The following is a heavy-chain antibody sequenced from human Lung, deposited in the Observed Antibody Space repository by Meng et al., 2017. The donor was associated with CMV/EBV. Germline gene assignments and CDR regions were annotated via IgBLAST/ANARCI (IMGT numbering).Heavy chain of an antibody. D-gene: IGHD6-6*01. V-gene: IGHV4-34*01. CDR2: IRHSGNTT. CDR3: ARQYSSAYYSDY. Sequence: YGGSLSGYYGSRIRQTPGKGLGWIGEIRHSGNTTNYNPSLKSRVTISIDTSKKQFSLKLSAVTAADTAVYYCARQYSSAYYSDYWGQGTLVTVSS. J-gene: IGHJ4*02. CDR1: GGSLSGYY.